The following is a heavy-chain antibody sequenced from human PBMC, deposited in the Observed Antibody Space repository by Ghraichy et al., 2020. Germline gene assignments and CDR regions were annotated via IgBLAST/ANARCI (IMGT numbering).Heavy chain of an antibody. CDR1: AGSLSDHY. Sequence: SETLSLTCGVSAGSLSDHYWTWIRQSPGKGLEWIGEISNRGFTDYNPALESRVTISRDTSKNQFFLNLTSVTAADTAFYYCARDSSGPYSSYTYYFMDLWGQGTPVTVSS. D-gene: IGHD1-26*01. CDR2: ISNRGFT. J-gene: IGHJ6*03. CDR3: ARDSSGPYSSYTYYFMDL. V-gene: IGHV4-34*01.